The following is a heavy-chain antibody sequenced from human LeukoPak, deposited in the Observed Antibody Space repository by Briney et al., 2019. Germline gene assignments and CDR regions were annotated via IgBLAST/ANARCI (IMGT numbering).Heavy chain of an antibody. Sequence: GGSLRLSCAASGFTFSSYGMHWVRQAPGKGLEWVAVISYDGSNKYYADSVKGRFTISRDNSKNTLYLQMNSLRAEDTAVYYCARLDSSGYCFDYWGQGTLVTVSS. CDR3: ARLDSSGYCFDY. J-gene: IGHJ4*02. CDR1: GFTFSSYG. CDR2: ISYDGSNK. V-gene: IGHV3-30*03. D-gene: IGHD3-22*01.